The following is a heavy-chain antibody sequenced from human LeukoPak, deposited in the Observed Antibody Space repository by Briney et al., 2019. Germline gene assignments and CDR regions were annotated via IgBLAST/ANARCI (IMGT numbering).Heavy chain of an antibody. Sequence: GRSLRLSCAASGFTFSNYAMHWVRQAPAKGLEWVAVISYDGSNKYYTDCVKGRFTISRDNSKNTLYLQMNSLRAEDTAVYYCARDNRYYYYMDVWGKGTTVTVSS. V-gene: IGHV3-30*04. CDR1: GFTFSNYA. J-gene: IGHJ6*03. D-gene: IGHD1-14*01. CDR3: ARDNRYYYYMDV. CDR2: ISYDGSNK.